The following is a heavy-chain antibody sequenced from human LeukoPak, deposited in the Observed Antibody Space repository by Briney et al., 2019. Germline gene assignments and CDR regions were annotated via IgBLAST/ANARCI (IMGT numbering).Heavy chain of an antibody. CDR2: IYYSGST. J-gene: IGHJ3*02. D-gene: IGHD5-24*01. CDR3: ARPGRWLQFGDDAFDI. Sequence: SETLSLTCTVSGGSISSYYWSWIRQPPGKGLEWIGYIYYSGSTNYNPSLKSRVTISVDTSKNQFSLKLSSVTAADTAVYYCARPGRWLQFGDDAFDIWGQGTMVTVSS. CDR1: GGSISSYY. V-gene: IGHV4-59*08.